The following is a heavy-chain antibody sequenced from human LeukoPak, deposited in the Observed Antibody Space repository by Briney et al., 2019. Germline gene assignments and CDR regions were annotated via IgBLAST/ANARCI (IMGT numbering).Heavy chain of an antibody. CDR3: AKDATAVPGTVYMDV. D-gene: IGHD6-13*01. Sequence: GGSLRLSCGASGFTFSSYGMHWVRQAPGKGLEWVAFIRYDGGNKYHADSVKGRFTISRGNSKNTLYLQMNSLRAEDTALYYCAKDATAVPGTVYMDVWGKGTTVTISS. CDR1: GFTFSSYG. J-gene: IGHJ6*03. V-gene: IGHV3-30*02. CDR2: IRYDGGNK.